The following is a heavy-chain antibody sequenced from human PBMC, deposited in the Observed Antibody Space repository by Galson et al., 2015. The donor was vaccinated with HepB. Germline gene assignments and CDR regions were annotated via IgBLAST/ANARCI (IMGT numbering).Heavy chain of an antibody. D-gene: IGHD3-10*01. Sequence: SLRLSCAASGFTFSSYAMHWVRQAPGKGLEWVAVISYDGSTKYYADSVKGRFTISRDNSKNTLYLQMNSLRAEDTAVYYCARGAITMVRGVPYYFDYWGQGTLVTVSS. CDR3: ARGAITMVRGVPYYFDY. CDR1: GFTFSSYA. J-gene: IGHJ4*02. V-gene: IGHV3-30-3*01. CDR2: ISYDGSTK.